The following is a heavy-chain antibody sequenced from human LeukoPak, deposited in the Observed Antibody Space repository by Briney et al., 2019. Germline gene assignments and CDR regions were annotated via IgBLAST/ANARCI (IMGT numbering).Heavy chain of an antibody. CDR1: VGSINSYY. Sequence: SETLSLTCTVSVGSINSYYWNCIRQRPGKALEWIGYIYSSGTTNYTPSLKSRVTISVDTSKNQFSLRLTSLTAADTAVYYCARGTRWSDYWGQGTLVTVSS. V-gene: IGHV4-59*01. CDR3: ARGTRWSDY. J-gene: IGHJ4*02. D-gene: IGHD1-1*01. CDR2: IYSSGTT.